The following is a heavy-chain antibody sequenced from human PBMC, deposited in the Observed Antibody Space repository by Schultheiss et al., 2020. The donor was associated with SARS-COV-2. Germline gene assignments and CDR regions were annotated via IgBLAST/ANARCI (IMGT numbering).Heavy chain of an antibody. J-gene: IGHJ6*02. Sequence: GESLKISCAASGFTFSSYSMNWVRQAPGKGLEWVSSISSSSSYIYYADSVKGRFTISRDNAKNSLYLQMNSLRAEDTAVYYCASISGSYYGMDVWGQGTTVTAP. V-gene: IGHV3-21*01. CDR2: ISSSSSYI. CDR3: ASISGSYYGMDV. D-gene: IGHD1-26*01. CDR1: GFTFSSYS.